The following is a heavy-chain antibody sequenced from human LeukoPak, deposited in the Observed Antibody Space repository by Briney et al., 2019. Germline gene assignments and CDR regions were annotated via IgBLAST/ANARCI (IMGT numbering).Heavy chain of an antibody. D-gene: IGHD3-3*01. Sequence: GESLKISCTASGYSFTNAWIGWVRQMPGKGLEWMGIIYPGDSDTRYSPSFQGQVNISADKSITTACLQRSSLKASDTAMYYCARRGSGYYVDYWGQGTLVTVSS. CDR1: GYSFTNAW. CDR2: IYPGDSDT. J-gene: IGHJ4*02. CDR3: ARRGSGYYVDY. V-gene: IGHV5-51*01.